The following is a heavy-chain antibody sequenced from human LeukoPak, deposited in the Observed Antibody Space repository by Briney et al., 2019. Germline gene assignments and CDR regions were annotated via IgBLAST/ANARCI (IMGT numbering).Heavy chain of an antibody. CDR3: ARAPVTSCRGAFCYPFDY. D-gene: IGHD2-15*01. Sequence: GRSLRLSCVVSGFTLSSYAMSWVRQAPGKGRVGVAATSSSDSGKYQADYVRGRFTISRDNSKNTVYLQMTSLRAEDAAVYYCARAPVTSCRGAFCYPFDYWGPGILVTVSS. V-gene: IGHV3-23*01. CDR2: TSSSDSGK. J-gene: IGHJ4*02. CDR1: GFTLSSYA.